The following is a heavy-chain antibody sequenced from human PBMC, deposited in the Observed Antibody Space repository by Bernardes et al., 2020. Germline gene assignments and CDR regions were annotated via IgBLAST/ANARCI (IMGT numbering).Heavy chain of an antibody. CDR2: ISSSSSTI. CDR1: GCTFSSYS. V-gene: IGHV3-48*02. Sequence: GGSLRLSCAASGCTFSSYSMNWVRQSPGKGLEWVSYISSSSSTIYNADSTKCRFTISRDNAKNSLYLQMNSLRDEDTAVYYCARDLSYYDMLTGYSLGYYYYGMDVWGKGTTVTVSS. D-gene: IGHD3-9*01. J-gene: IGHJ6*04. CDR3: ARDLSYYDMLTGYSLGYYYYGMDV.